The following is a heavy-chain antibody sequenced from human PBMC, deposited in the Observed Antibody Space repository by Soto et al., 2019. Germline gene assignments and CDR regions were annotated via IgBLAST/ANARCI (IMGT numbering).Heavy chain of an antibody. CDR3: ATAGHYRFDN. Sequence: GGSLRLSCAASAFSFSTSWMHWGRQAPGEGLVWVSRINPDGRTINYADSVKGRFTISRDNAKNTLYLQMNILRVEDTAVYFCATAGHYRFDNWGLGTLVTVSS. V-gene: IGHV3-74*01. CDR2: INPDGRTI. CDR1: AFSFSTSW. J-gene: IGHJ4*02. D-gene: IGHD1-1*01.